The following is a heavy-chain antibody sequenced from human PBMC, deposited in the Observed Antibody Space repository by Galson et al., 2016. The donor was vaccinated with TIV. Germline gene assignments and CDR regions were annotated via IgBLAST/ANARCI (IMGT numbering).Heavy chain of an antibody. CDR2: ISGGNSYI. Sequence: SLRLSCAASGFTFSSHTMNWVRQAPGTGLELVSSISGGNSYIYYADSVNGRSTISRDNAKNSLFLQMNGLRGEDTAVYYCTRVPQAYSSSWYDFDYWGRGALVTVSS. V-gene: IGHV3-21*01. CDR3: TRVPQAYSSSWYDFDY. J-gene: IGHJ4*02. CDR1: GFTFSSHT. D-gene: IGHD6-13*01.